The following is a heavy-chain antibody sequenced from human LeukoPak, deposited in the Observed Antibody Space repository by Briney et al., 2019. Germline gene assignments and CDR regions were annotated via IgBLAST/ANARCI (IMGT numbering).Heavy chain of an antibody. CDR3: ARVTGYMIEDYFDY. J-gene: IGHJ4*02. CDR1: GYSISSPYY. D-gene: IGHD3-22*01. CDR2: MYHSGNT. V-gene: IGHV4-38-2*02. Sequence: PSETLSLTCTVSGYSISSPYYWGWIRQPPGKGLEWIGSMYHSGNTYYNPSLKSRVTISVDTSKNQFSLKLNSVTAADTAVYYCARVTGYMIEDYFDYWGQGTLVTVSS.